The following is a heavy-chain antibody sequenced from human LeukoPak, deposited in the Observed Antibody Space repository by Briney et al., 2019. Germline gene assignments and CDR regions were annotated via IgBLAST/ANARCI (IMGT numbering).Heavy chain of an antibody. V-gene: IGHV5-51*01. CDR1: GYSFTSNW. D-gene: IGHD1-7*01. J-gene: IGHJ4*02. CDR2: IYPGDSDT. CDR3: ARLELPAYFDY. Sequence: PGGSLKISCKGSGYSFTSNWIGWVRQMPGKGLEWMGIIYPGDSDTRYSPSFQGQVTISADKSIGTAYLQWRSLKASDTAIYYCARLELPAYFDYWGQGTLVTVSS.